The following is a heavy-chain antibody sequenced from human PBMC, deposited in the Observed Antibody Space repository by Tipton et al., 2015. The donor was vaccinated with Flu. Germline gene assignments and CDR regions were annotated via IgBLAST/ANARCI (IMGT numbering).Heavy chain of an antibody. CDR2: IHRGGSP. D-gene: IGHD4-11*01. CDR3: ARRDYSNYVSEPKNWFHP. J-gene: IGHJ5*02. CDR1: GGFFSSYY. Sequence: TLSLTCSVSGGFFSSYYWNWIRQPPGKGLEWIANIHRGGSPYYNPSLRSRVTISIDTSKNQFYLRLTSVTAADTAVYYCARRDYSNYVSEPKNWFHPWGQGTLVTVSS. V-gene: IGHV4-59*08.